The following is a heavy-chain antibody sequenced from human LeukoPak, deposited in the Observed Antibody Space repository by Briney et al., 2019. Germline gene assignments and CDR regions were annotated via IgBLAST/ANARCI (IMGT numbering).Heavy chain of an antibody. J-gene: IGHJ3*02. CDR2: IYYSGST. Sequence: SQTLSLTCTVSGGSISSGDYYWSWIRQPPGKGLEWIGYIYYSGSTYYNPSLKSRVTISVDTSKNQFSLKLSSVTAADTAVYYCARDKTLKVGTPSMVRAFDIWGQGTMVTVSS. D-gene: IGHD4/OR15-4a*01. CDR1: GGSISSGDYY. V-gene: IGHV4-30-4*01. CDR3: ARDKTLKVGTPSMVRAFDI.